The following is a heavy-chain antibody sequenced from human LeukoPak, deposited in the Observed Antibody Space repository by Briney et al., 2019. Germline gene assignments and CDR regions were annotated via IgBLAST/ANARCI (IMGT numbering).Heavy chain of an antibody. CDR2: ISSSSSYI. CDR1: GFTFSSYS. Sequence: PGGSLRLSCAASGFTFSSYSMNWVRQAPGKGLEWVSSISSSSSYIYYADSVKGRFTISRDNAKNSLYLQMNSLRAEDTAVYYRARIFGIAVADSDYWGQGTLVTVSS. D-gene: IGHD6-19*01. CDR3: ARIFGIAVADSDY. J-gene: IGHJ4*02. V-gene: IGHV3-21*01.